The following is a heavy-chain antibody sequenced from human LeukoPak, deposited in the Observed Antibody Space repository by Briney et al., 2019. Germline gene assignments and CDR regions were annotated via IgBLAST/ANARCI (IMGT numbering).Heavy chain of an antibody. J-gene: IGHJ4*02. D-gene: IGHD6-19*01. CDR3: AKDKYSSGWFIDY. Sequence: AGGSLRLSCAASGFTFDDYAMHWVRHAPGKGLEWVSGISWNSGSIGYADSVKGRFTISRDNAKNSLYLQMNSLRAEDTALYYCAKDKYSSGWFIDYWGQGTLVTVSS. V-gene: IGHV3-9*01. CDR2: ISWNSGSI. CDR1: GFTFDDYA.